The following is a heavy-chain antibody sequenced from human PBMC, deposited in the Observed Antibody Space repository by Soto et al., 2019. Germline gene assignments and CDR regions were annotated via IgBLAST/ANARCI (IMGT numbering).Heavy chain of an antibody. J-gene: IGHJ5*02. V-gene: IGHV4-4*07. CDR1: GASISGFY. CDR3: VRDGTKTLRDWFDP. CDR2: IYATRTT. D-gene: IGHD1-1*01. Sequence: SETLSLTCTVSGASISGFYWSWIRKSAGKGLEWIGRIYATRTTDYNPSLKRRVMMSVDTSKKQFSLKLRSVTAADTAVYYCVRDGTKTLRDWFDPWGQGIPVTVSS.